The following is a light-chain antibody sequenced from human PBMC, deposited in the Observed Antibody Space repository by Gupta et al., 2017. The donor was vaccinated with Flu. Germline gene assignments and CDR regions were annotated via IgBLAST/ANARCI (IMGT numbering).Light chain of an antibody. J-gene: IGKJ1*01. CDR3: MQYDKFWT. CDR2: GAS. V-gene: IGKV3-15*01. Sequence: PGERASLSCRASQRVNTFLAWYQQRPGQAPMLLIYGASTRATGVPAMFSGSGSGSEFNLTVSSLQSEDFAFYFCMQYDKFWTFGQGTKVEAK. CDR1: QRVNTF.